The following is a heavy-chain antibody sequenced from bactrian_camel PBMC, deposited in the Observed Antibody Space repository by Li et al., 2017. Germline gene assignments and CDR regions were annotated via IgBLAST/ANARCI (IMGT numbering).Heavy chain of an antibody. CDR2: IDSDGET. D-gene: IGHD5*01. Sequence: DVQLVESGGGSVQAGGSLRLSCEVSGYTYDSYCMGWFRQAPGKEREEVAAIDSDGETYADSVKGRFTISKDNANNTLYLQMNSLKSEDTGMYYCATGYGAARRFCLADFGYWGQGTQVTVS. CDR3: ATGYGAARRFCLADFGY. CDR1: GYTYDSYC. J-gene: IGHJ6*01. V-gene: IGHV3S67*01.